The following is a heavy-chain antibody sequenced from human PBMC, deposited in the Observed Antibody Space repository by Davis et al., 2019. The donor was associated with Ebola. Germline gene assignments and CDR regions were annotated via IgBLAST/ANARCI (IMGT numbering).Heavy chain of an antibody. V-gene: IGHV3-30*03. D-gene: IGHD3-10*01. CDR3: ARQQTYLRRGYYYYGMDV. Sequence: GESLKISCAASGFTFSSYGMHWVRQAPGKGLEWVAVISYDGSNKYYADSVKGRFTISRDNAKNSLYLQMNSLRDEDTAVYYCARQQTYLRRGYYYYGMDVWGQGTTVTVSS. J-gene: IGHJ6*02. CDR1: GFTFSSYG. CDR2: ISYDGSNK.